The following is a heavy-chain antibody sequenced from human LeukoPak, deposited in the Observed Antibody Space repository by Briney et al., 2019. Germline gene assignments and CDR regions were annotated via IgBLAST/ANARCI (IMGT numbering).Heavy chain of an antibody. V-gene: IGHV2-5*02. CDR3: ARPVNYYDSRGPYFDY. CDR1: GFSLSTSGVG. D-gene: IGHD3-22*01. J-gene: IGHJ4*02. Sequence: SGPTLVKPTQTLTLTCTFSGFSLSTSGVGVGWIRQPPGKALEWLALIYWDDDKRYSPSLKSRLTITKDTSKNQVVLTMTNMDPVDTATYYCARPVNYYDSRGPYFDYWGQGTLVTVSS. CDR2: IYWDDDK.